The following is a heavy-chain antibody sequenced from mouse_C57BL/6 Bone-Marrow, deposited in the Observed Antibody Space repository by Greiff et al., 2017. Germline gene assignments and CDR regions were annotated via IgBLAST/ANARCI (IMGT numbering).Heavy chain of an antibody. CDR1: GFTFSSYA. CDR2: ISSGGDYI. Sequence: EVKLMESGEGLVKPGGSLKLSCAASGFTFSSYAMSWVRQTPEKRLEWVAYISSGGDYIYYADTVKGRFTISRDNARNTLYLQMSSLKSEDTAMYYCTRDALLPYYAMDYWGQGTSVTVSS. V-gene: IGHV5-9-1*02. D-gene: IGHD2-10*01. J-gene: IGHJ4*01. CDR3: TRDALLPYYAMDY.